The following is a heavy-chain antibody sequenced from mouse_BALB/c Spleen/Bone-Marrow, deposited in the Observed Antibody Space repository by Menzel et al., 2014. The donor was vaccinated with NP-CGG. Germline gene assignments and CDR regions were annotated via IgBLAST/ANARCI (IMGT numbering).Heavy chain of an antibody. D-gene: IGHD2-1*01. J-gene: IGHJ2*01. CDR3: TRYGNYYFDY. V-gene: IGHV1S81*02. CDR2: INPSNGGT. CDR1: GYTFTSYY. Sequence: QVQLQQSGAELVKPGASVKLSCKAPGYTFTSYYMYWVKQRPGQGLEWIGEINPSNGGTNFNEKFKSKATLTVDKSSSTAYMQPSSLTSEDSAVYYCTRYGNYYFDYWGQGTTLTVSS.